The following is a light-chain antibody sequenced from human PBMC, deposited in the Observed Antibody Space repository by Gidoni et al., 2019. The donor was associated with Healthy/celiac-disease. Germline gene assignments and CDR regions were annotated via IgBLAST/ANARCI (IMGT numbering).Light chain of an antibody. CDR1: SSDVGSYNL. CDR3: CSYAGSSTLV. Sequence: QSALTLPASVSGSPGQSITISCTGTSSDVGSYNLVSWYQQHPGKAPKLMIYEVSKRPSGVSNRFSGSKSGNTASLTISGLQAEDEAEYYCCSYAGSSTLVFGGGTKLT. J-gene: IGLJ2*01. CDR2: EVS. V-gene: IGLV2-23*02.